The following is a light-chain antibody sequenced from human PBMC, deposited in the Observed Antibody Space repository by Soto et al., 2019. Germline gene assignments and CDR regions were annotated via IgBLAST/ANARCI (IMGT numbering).Light chain of an antibody. CDR3: QQYNSYSEA. CDR1: QTISSW. CDR2: KAS. Sequence: DNPTNQSPSTLSGSVGDRDTIPCRASQTISSWLAWYQQKPGKAPKLLIYKASTLKSGVPSRFSGSGSGTEFTLTISSLQPDDFATYYCQQYNSYSEAFGQGTKVDI. V-gene: IGKV1-5*03. J-gene: IGKJ1*01.